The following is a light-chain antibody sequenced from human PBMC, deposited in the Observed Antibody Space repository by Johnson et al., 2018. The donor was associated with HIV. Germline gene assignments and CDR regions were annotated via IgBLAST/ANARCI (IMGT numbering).Light chain of an antibody. V-gene: IGLV1-51*02. CDR1: SSNIGNNY. CDR3: GTWDSSLSVSYV. J-gene: IGLJ1*01. CDR2: ENN. Sequence: QSMLTQPSSVSAAPGQKVTIPCSGSSSNIGNNYVSWYQHLPGTAPKLLIYENNKRPSGSPDRFSGSKSGTSATLDITGLQTGDEADYYCGTWDSSLSVSYVFGTGTKVTVL.